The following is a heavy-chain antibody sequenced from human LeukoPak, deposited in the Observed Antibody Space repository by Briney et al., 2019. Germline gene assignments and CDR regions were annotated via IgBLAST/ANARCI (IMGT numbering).Heavy chain of an antibody. D-gene: IGHD3-3*01. J-gene: IGHJ3*02. Sequence: PSETLSLTCTVSGGSISSYYWGWIRQPPGKGLEWIGSIYYSGSTYYNPSLKSRVTISVDTSKNQFSLKLSSVTAADTAVYYCASYPSSGILEWPLPPWGAFDIWGQGTMVTVSS. CDR2: IYYSGST. CDR1: GGSISSYY. CDR3: ASYPSSGILEWPLPPWGAFDI. V-gene: IGHV4-39*01.